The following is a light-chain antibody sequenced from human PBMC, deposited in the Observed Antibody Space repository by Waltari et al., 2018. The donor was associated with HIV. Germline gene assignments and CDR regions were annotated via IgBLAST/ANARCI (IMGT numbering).Light chain of an antibody. J-gene: IGLJ3*02. CDR2: DVN. Sequence: QSALTQPASVSGSPGQSITLSCSGTWSDIGSYDLVSWYQHFPGKAPKRILYDVNERPSGVSPRYSGSKSVNTASLVIPGLQSEDDADYYCCSYAGSGTFVVFGGGTRLTV. CDR1: WSDIGSYDL. V-gene: IGLV2-23*02. CDR3: CSYAGSGTFVV.